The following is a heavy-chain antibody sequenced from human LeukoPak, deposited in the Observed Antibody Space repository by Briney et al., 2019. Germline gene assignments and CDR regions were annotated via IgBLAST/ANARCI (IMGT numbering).Heavy chain of an antibody. V-gene: IGHV3-20*01. J-gene: IGHJ4*02. Sequence: GGSLRLSCAASGFTFDDYGMSWVRQAPGKGLEWVSGINWNGGSTGYADSVKGRFTISRGNAKNSLYLQMNSLRAEDTALYHRARGGYSYGPEYWGQGTLVTVSS. CDR3: ARGGYSYGPEY. CDR2: INWNGGST. CDR1: GFTFDDYG. D-gene: IGHD5-18*01.